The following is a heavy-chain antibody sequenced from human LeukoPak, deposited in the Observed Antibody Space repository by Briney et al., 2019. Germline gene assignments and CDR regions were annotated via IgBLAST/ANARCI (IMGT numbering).Heavy chain of an antibody. D-gene: IGHD4-23*01. V-gene: IGHV4-59*11. CDR3: ARARGCGGTFPRAFDI. CDR1: GRSISGHF. Sequence: SEPLSLTCTVTGRSISGHFWSWVRQPPGKGVEWIAYILYSGSTNYNPSLKSRVTISVDTSKNQFSLMLTSVTAADTAVYYCARARGCGGTFPRAFDIWGQGTMVTVSS. J-gene: IGHJ3*02. CDR2: ILYSGST.